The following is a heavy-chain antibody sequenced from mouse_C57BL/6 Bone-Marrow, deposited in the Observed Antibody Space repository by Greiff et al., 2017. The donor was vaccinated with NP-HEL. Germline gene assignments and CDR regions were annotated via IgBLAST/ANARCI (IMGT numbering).Heavy chain of an antibody. J-gene: IGHJ3*01. CDR2: ISYDGSN. CDR1: GYSITSGYY. CDR3: ARVGGSSSAWFAY. Sequence: EVKLMESGPGLVKPSQSLSLTCSVTGYSITSGYYWNWLRQFPGNKLEWMGYISYDGSNNYNPSLKNRISITRDTSKNQFFLKLNSVTTEDTATYYCARVGGSSSAWFAYWGQGTLVTVSA. D-gene: IGHD1-1*01. V-gene: IGHV3-6*01.